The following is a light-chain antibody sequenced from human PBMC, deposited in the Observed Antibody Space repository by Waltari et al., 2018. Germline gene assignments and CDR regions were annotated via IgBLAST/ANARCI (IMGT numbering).Light chain of an antibody. CDR1: QSVWRP. CDR3: QKDGTLPAT. CDR2: DAS. J-gene: IGKJ1*01. Sequence: EIVLTQSPGTLSLSPGERATLYCRASQSVWRPLAWYPQKPGQAPGRLSYDASCRATGGPDRFRGSGSETDFSLTISRLEPEDFAVYYCQKDGTLPATFGQGTTVEIK. V-gene: IGKV3-20*01.